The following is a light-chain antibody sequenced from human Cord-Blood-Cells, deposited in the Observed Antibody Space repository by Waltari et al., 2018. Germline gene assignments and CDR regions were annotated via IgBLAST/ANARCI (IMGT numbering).Light chain of an antibody. CDR1: SSDVGGYNY. J-gene: IGLJ3*02. CDR2: DVS. Sequence: QSALTQPASVSGSPGQSITISCTATSSDVGGYNYVSWYQQHPGKPPKLIIYDVSKRPSGVSNLFSGSKSGNTASLTISGLQAEDEADYYFSSYTSSSTFEVFGGGTKLTVL. V-gene: IGLV2-14*01. CDR3: SSYTSSSTFEV.